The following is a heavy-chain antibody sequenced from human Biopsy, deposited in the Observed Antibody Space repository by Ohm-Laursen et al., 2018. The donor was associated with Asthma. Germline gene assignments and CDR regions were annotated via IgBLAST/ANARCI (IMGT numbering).Heavy chain of an antibody. CDR2: ISFDGSNE. Sequence: SLRLFCSASGFSFSNFGMHWVRQAPGKGLEWVAVISFDGSNEDYADSVKGRFTISRDNSKNTLFLEMNSLRPEDTAVYYCAKELFPGWELRRGPDSWGQGTLVTVSS. D-gene: IGHD1-26*01. CDR1: GFSFSNFG. CDR3: AKELFPGWELRRGPDS. J-gene: IGHJ4*02. V-gene: IGHV3-30*18.